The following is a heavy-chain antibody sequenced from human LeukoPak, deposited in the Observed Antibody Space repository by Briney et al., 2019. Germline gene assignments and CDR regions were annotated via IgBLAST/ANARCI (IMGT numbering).Heavy chain of an antibody. D-gene: IGHD3-22*01. V-gene: IGHV1-46*01. J-gene: IGHJ4*02. CDR2: INPSGGST. CDR1: GYTFTSYY. CDR3: ARATPREDYYDSSGFFDY. Sequence: ASVKVSCKASGYTFTSYYMHWVRQAPGQGLEWMGIINPSGGSTSYAQKFQGRVTITRDTSASTAYMELSSLRSEGMAVYYCARATPREDYYDSSGFFDYWGQGTLVTVSS.